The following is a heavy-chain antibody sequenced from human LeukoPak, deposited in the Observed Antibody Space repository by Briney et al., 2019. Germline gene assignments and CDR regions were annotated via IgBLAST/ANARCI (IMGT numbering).Heavy chain of an antibody. J-gene: IGHJ5*02. CDR1: GGSISSGSYY. Sequence: PSQTLSLTCTVSGGSISSGSYYWSWIRQPAEKGLEWIGRIYTSGITHYNPSLKSRVIMSVDTSKNQFSLKLSSVTAADMAVYYCARESSYRDGYHWNWFDPWGQGTLVTVSS. V-gene: IGHV4-61*02. CDR3: ARESSYRDGYHWNWFDP. D-gene: IGHD5-24*01. CDR2: IYTSGIT.